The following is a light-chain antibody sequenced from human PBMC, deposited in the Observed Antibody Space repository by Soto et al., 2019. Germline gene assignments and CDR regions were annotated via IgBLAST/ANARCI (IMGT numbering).Light chain of an antibody. Sequence: DIQMTQSPSSLSASVGDRVTITCRASQSISPYLNWYQHKPGKAPRLLISAASSLQSGVPSRFSGSGSGTDFTFTISSLQPDDFATYYFQQSDSAPFTFGQGTKLE. CDR1: QSISPY. J-gene: IGKJ2*01. CDR3: QQSDSAPFT. V-gene: IGKV1-39*01. CDR2: AAS.